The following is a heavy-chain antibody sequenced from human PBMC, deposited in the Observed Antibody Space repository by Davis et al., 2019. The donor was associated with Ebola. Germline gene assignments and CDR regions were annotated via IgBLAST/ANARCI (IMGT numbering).Heavy chain of an antibody. CDR3: ASSRMDYYYYYYMDV. CDR1: GYTFTSYY. D-gene: IGHD2-15*01. CDR2: INPSGGST. V-gene: IGHV1-46*01. J-gene: IGHJ6*03. Sequence: ASVKVSCKASGYTFTSYYMHWVRQAPGQGLEWMGIINPSGGSTSYAQKFQGRVTMTRDTSTSTVYMELSSLRSEDTAVYYCASSRMDYYYYYYMDVWGKGTTVTVSS.